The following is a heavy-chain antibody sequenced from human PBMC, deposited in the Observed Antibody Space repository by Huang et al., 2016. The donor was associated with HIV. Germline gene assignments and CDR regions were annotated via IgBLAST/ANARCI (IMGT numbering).Heavy chain of an antibody. J-gene: IGHJ4*02. CDR2: INHSGST. V-gene: IGHV4-34*01. CDR3: ASLFFDY. CDR1: GGSFSGYY. Sequence: QVQLQQWGAGVLKPSETLSLTCAVYGGSFSGYYWGWIRQSPGKGREWIGEINHSGSTNYNPSLKSRVTMSVDTSKNQFSLKLSSVTAADTAVYYCASLFFDYWGQGILVTVSS.